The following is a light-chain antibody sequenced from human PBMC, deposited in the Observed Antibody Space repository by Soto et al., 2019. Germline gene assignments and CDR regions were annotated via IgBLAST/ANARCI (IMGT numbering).Light chain of an antibody. V-gene: IGKV1-27*01. CDR2: ATS. J-gene: IGKJ1*01. CDR3: QKHNTAPWT. CDR1: QGISKY. Sequence: DIQMTQFPSSLPASVGDRVTITCRASQGISKYVAWYQQKPGKVPKLLIYATSTLQSEVPSRFSASGSGTDFTLTISSLQPEDVATYYCQKHNTAPWTFGQGTKVEI.